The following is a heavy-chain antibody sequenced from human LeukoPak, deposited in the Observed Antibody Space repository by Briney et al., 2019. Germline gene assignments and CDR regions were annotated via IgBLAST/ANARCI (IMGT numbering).Heavy chain of an antibody. V-gene: IGHV4-31*09. Sequence: SQTLSLTCTVSGGSISSGGYYWSWIRQHPGKGLEWIGYIYYSGTTNYNPSLKSRVTVSVDTSKNQFSLKLSSVTAADTAVYXXXXXXXXAAAQYGYWGQGTLVTVSS. CDR3: XXXXXXAAAQYGY. D-gene: IGHD6-13*01. CDR1: GGSISSGGYY. CDR2: IYYSGTT. J-gene: IGHJ4*02.